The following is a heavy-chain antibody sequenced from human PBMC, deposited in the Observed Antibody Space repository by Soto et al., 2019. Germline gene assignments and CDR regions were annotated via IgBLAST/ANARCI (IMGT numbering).Heavy chain of an antibody. V-gene: IGHV4-34*01. Sequence: SETLSLTCAVYDGSFSCYYWSWIRQHPGKGLEWIGEINHSGSTNYNPSLKSRVTISVDTSKNQFSLKLSSVTAADTAVYYCARGRHILTGYYRDLNYGMDVWGQGTTVTVS. CDR2: INHSGST. J-gene: IGHJ6*02. CDR3: ARGRHILTGYYRDLNYGMDV. D-gene: IGHD3-9*01. CDR1: DGSFSCYY.